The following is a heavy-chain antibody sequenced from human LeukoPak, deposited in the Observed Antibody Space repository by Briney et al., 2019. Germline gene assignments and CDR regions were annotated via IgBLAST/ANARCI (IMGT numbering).Heavy chain of an antibody. CDR1: GYTFTGFY. V-gene: IGHV1-2*04. CDR3: ARLAGSAFFDY. Sequence: ASVKVSCKASGYTFTGFYIHWVRQAPGQGLEWMGWIYSDSGDTNYAQKFQGCVTMTRDTSISTAYMELSRVTSDDTAVYYCARLAGSAFFDYWGQGPWSPSPQ. CDR2: IYSDSGDT. J-gene: IGHJ4*02. D-gene: IGHD2-15*01.